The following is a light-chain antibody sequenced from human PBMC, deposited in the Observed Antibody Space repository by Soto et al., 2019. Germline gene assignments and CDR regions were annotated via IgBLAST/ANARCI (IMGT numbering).Light chain of an antibody. CDR2: SAS. CDR1: QSVASSY. V-gene: IGKV3D-20*02. CDR3: QQRSNWPPLS. Sequence: EVVLTQSPGTLSLSPGERVTLSCRASQSVASSYLAWYQQKPGRAPRLLFYSASSRATGIPDRFSGSGSGTDFTLTISRLEPEDFAVYYCQQRSNWPPLSFGGGTKVEMK. J-gene: IGKJ4*01.